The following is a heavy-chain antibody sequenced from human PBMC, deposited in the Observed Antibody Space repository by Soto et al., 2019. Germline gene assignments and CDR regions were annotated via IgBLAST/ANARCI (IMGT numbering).Heavy chain of an antibody. D-gene: IGHD3-10*01. CDR2: MNPNSGNT. CDR3: ARGINYYDSGDEAFDI. CDR1: GYTFTSYD. J-gene: IGHJ3*02. Sequence: QVQLVQSGAEVKKPGASVKVSCKASGYTFTSYDINWVRQATEQGLEWMGWMNPNSGNTGYAQKFQGRVTMTGNTSLSTAYMALSSLRSEDTAVYYCARGINYYDSGDEAFDIWGQGTMVTVSS. V-gene: IGHV1-8*01.